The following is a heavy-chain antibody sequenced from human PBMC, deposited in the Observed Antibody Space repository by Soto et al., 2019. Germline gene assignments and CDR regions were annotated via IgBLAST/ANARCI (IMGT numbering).Heavy chain of an antibody. Sequence: XAVEASCKASGYTLTGYGSRLVRQAPGQGLQWMGWIRAYNGNTNYSQKLQVRVTMTTDTSTSTAYMELRSLRSEDTAVYYCAKEVVVAANGYYYYYGMDFWGQGTTVTVSS. CDR3: AKEVVVAANGYYYYYGMDF. J-gene: IGHJ6*02. CDR1: GYTLTGYG. D-gene: IGHD2-15*01. CDR2: IRAYNGNT. V-gene: IGHV1-18*04.